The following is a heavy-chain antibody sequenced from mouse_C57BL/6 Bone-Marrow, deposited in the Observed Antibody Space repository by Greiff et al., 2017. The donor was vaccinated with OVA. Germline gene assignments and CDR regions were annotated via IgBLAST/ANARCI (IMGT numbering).Heavy chain of an antibody. J-gene: IGHJ4*01. Sequence: VQLQQSGAELVRPGASVTLSCKASGYTFTDYEMHWVKQTPVHGLEWIGAIDPETGGTAYNQKFKGKAILTADKSSSTAYMELRSLTSEDSAVDDCTRGYSNYYAMGYWGRGTSVTVSS. CDR1: GYTFTDYE. CDR2: IDPETGGT. D-gene: IGHD2-5*01. CDR3: TRGYSNYYAMGY. V-gene: IGHV1-15*01.